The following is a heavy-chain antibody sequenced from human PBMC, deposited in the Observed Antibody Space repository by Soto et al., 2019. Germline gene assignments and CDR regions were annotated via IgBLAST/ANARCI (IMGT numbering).Heavy chain of an antibody. CDR3: ARGRGSNWYDSWFDP. Sequence: GASVKVSCKASGYTFTSYAMHWVRQAPGQRLEWMGWINAGNGNTKYSQKFQGRVTITRDTSASTVYMELSSLRSEDTAVYYCARGRGSNWYDSWFDPWGQGTLVTVSS. J-gene: IGHJ5*02. D-gene: IGHD6-13*01. V-gene: IGHV1-3*01. CDR1: GYTFTSYA. CDR2: INAGNGNT.